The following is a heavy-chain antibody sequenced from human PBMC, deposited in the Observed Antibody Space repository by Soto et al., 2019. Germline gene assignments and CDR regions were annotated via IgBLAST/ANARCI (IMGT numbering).Heavy chain of an antibody. J-gene: IGHJ4*02. Sequence: SETLSLTCTVSGGSISSGVYYWSWIRQHPGKGLEWIGYIYYSGSTYYNPSLKSRVTISVDTSKNQFSLKLSSVTAADTAVYYCARSSGYPDLLFDYWGQGTLVTVSS. CDR1: GGSISSGVYY. V-gene: IGHV4-31*03. CDR2: IYYSGST. D-gene: IGHD3-22*01. CDR3: ARSSGYPDLLFDY.